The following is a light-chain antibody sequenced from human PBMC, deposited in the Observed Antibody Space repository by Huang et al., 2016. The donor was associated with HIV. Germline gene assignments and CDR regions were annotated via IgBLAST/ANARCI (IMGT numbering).Light chain of an antibody. CDR3: MEALKTPYT. CDR2: LGS. V-gene: IGKV2-28*01. J-gene: IGKJ2*01. Sequence: DIVMIQSPLSLPVTPGEPASISCRSSQSLLHTNALNYLDWYLQKPGQSPQLLVYLGSSRASGVPDRFSGGGSGTRFSLNISRVEAEDAGIYYCMEALKTPYTFGQGTKLEIK. CDR1: QSLLHTNALNY.